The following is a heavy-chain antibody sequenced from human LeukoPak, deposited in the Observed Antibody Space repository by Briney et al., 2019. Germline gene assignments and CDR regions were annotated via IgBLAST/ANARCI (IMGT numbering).Heavy chain of an antibody. CDR3: AKQLQGGRTFEF. V-gene: IGHV3-23*01. CDR2: TGGSGGST. J-gene: IGHJ4*02. Sequence: GGSLRLSCAASGFTFSSSAMSWVRQAPGKGLEWVSETGGSGGSTYTFYPASVKGRFTISGDNSKNTLYLEMNSLRAEDTAVYYCAKQLQGGRTFEFWGQGTLVTVSS. D-gene: IGHD3-16*01. CDR1: GFTFSSSA.